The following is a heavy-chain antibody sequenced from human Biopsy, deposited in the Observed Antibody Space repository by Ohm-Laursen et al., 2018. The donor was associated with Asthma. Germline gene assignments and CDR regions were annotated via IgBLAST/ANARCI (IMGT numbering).Heavy chain of an antibody. CDR1: GGTFNTYV. J-gene: IGHJ4*02. V-gene: IGHV1-69*01. CDR2: INSVIGTT. Sequence: SSVKVSCKSPGGTFNTYVIGWVRQAPGQGLEWMGGINSVIGTTTYPQKFQDRVTITADDSTSTVYMELSSLRSEDTAVYYCARKAGSCISRTCYSLDFWGQGTLVTVSS. D-gene: IGHD2-2*01. CDR3: ARKAGSCISRTCYSLDF.